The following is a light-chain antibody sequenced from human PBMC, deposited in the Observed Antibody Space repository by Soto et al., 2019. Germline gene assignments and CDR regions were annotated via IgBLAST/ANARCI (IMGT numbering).Light chain of an antibody. J-gene: IGKJ4*01. Sequence: DIQLTQSPSFLSASVGDRVTITCRASQGISSYLAWFQQKPGRAPKLLVYAASTLQSGVPSRFSGSGSGTEFTLTISSLHPEDFATYYCLQRKDYPLTFGGGTKVEIK. CDR3: LQRKDYPLT. V-gene: IGKV1-9*01. CDR1: QGISSY. CDR2: AAS.